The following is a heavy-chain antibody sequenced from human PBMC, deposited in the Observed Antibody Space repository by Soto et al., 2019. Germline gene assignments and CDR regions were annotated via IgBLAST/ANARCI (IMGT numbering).Heavy chain of an antibody. Sequence: QLQLQESGPGLVKPSETLSLTCTVSGGSISRNNHYWGWIRQSPGKGLEWIGSIPFSGSTNYNPSLKSRVRISMAASMNQFSLRMSSVTAADTAVFYCARLGSSGWYQGSAFDSWGQGLLVTVSS. CDR3: ARLGSSGWYQGSAFDS. V-gene: IGHV4-39*01. J-gene: IGHJ4*02. CDR2: IPFSGST. D-gene: IGHD6-19*01. CDR1: GGSISRNNHY.